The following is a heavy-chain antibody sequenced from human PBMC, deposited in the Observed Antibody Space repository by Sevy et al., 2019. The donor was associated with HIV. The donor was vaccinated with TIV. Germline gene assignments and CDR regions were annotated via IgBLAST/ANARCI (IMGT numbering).Heavy chain of an antibody. CDR1: DGSFSGYY. J-gene: IGHJ5*02. Sequence: SETLSLTCAVHDGSFSGYYWNWIRQLPGNGLEWIGEINESGITNYNPSLKSRVTISVDTSKKEFSLKLNSVTAADTAVYFCARSPPVVVVPGAPSWFDPLGQGTMVTVSS. D-gene: IGHD2-2*01. V-gene: IGHV4-34*01. CDR2: INESGIT. CDR3: ARSPPVVVVPGAPSWFDP.